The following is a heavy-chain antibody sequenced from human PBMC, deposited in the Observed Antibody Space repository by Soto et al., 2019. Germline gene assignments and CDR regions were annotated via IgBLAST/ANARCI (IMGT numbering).Heavy chain of an antibody. CDR2: INHSGST. V-gene: IGHV4-34*01. CDR1: GGSFSGYY. CDR3: ASTPLPGSSYFDY. J-gene: IGHJ4*02. Sequence: PSETLSLTCAVYGGSFSGYYWSWTRQPPGKGLEWIGEINHSGSTNYNPSLKSRVTISVDTSKNQFSLKLSSVTAADTAVYYCASTPLPGSSYFDYWGQGTLVTVSS. D-gene: IGHD6-6*01.